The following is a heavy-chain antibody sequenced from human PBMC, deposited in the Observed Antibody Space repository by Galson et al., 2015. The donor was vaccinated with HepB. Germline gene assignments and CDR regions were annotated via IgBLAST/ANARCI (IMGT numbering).Heavy chain of an antibody. CDR2: INTNTGNP. V-gene: IGHV7-4-1*02. D-gene: IGHD6-19*01. CDR1: GFTFTTSA. CDR3: AREKGYSSGSIDY. Sequence: SVKVSCKASGFTFTTSAMNWVRQAPGQGLEWMGWINTNTGNPTYAQDFTGRFVFSLDTSVSTAYLQIRSLKAEDTAVYYCAREKGYSSGSIDYWGQGTLVTVSS. J-gene: IGHJ4*02.